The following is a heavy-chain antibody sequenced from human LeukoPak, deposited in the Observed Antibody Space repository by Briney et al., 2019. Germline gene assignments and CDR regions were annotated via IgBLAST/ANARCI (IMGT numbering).Heavy chain of an antibody. CDR1: GFTFSIYW. V-gene: IGHV3-7*01. J-gene: IGHJ3*01. CDR2: INEDGSQK. D-gene: IGHD2-21*02. CDR3: VTGDWGARDSVDR. Sequence: GGSLRLSCAASGFTFSIYWMSWVRQAPGRGLEWVASINEDGSQKYYADSVKGRFTLSRDNAKNSFFLQMSSLRAEGTSVYYCVTGDWGARDSVDRWGRGTMVTVSS.